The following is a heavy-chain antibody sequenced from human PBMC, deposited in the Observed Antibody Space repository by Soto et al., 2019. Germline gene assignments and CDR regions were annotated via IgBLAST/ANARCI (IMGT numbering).Heavy chain of an antibody. V-gene: IGHV4-31*03. D-gene: IGHD3-10*01. CDR3: ARDGPNGSGSPYYYYGMDV. CDR2: IYYSGST. Sequence: PSETLSLTCTVSGGSISSGGYYWSWIRQHPGKGLEWIGYIYYSGSTYYNPSLKSRVTISVDTSKNQSSLKLSSVTAADTAVYYCARDGPNGSGSPYYYYGMDVWGQGTTVTVSS. J-gene: IGHJ6*02. CDR1: GGSISSGGYY.